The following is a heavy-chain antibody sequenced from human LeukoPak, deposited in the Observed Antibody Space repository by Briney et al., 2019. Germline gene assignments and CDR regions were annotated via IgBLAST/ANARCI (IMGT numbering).Heavy chain of an antibody. V-gene: IGHV4-34*09. D-gene: IGHD1-26*01. Sequence: SETLSLTCAVYGGSFSGYYWSWIRQPPGKGLEWIGYIYYSGSTYYNPSLKSRVTISVDTSKNQFSLKLSSVTAADTAVYYCARAGESRYYYGMDVWGQGTTVTVSS. CDR1: GGSFSGYY. CDR3: ARAGESRYYYGMDV. J-gene: IGHJ6*02. CDR2: IYYSGST.